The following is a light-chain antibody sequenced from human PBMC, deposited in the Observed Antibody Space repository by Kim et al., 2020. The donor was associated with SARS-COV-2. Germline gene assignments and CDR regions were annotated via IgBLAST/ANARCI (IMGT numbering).Light chain of an antibody. CDR1: KLGDKY. CDR2: QDS. V-gene: IGLV3-1*01. J-gene: IGLJ2*01. Sequence: SYELTQPPSVSVSPGQTASITCSGDKLGDKYACWYKQKPGQSPVLVIYQDSKRPSGIPERFSGSNSGNTATLNISGTQAMDEADYYCQAWDSSTVVFGGGTQLTVL. CDR3: QAWDSSTVV.